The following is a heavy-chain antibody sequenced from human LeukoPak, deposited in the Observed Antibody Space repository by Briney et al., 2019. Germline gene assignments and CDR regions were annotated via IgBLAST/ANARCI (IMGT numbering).Heavy chain of an antibody. Sequence: GGSLRLSCAASGLTVSRNYMRWVRQAPGKGLEWVSVIYSRGSTYYADSVKGRCTISRDNAKNTLYLQMNSLRAEDTAVYYCARAPGNPGAFDIWGQGTMVTVSS. CDR2: IYSRGST. CDR1: GLTVSRNY. V-gene: IGHV3-66*02. CDR3: ARAPGNPGAFDI. J-gene: IGHJ3*02.